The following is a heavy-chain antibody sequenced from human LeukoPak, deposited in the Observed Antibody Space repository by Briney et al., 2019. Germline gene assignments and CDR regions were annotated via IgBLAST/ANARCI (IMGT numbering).Heavy chain of an antibody. CDR2: VKQDGSEK. CDR1: GFTFSSYW. V-gene: IGHV3-7*03. Sequence: PGGSLRLSCAASGFTFSSYWMSWVRQAPGKGLEGVANVKQDGSEKYYVDSVKGRFTISRDNAKNSLYLQMSSLRAEDTALYYCARVGWSTESYYFDYWGQGTLVTVSS. J-gene: IGHJ4*02. D-gene: IGHD2-15*01. CDR3: ARVGWSTESYYFDY.